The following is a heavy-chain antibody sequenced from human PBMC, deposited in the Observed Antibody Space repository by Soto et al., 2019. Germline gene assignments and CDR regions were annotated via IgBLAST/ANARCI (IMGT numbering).Heavy chain of an antibody. J-gene: IGHJ5*01. Sequence: QVQLHQWGAGLLKPSETLSLTCAISGGSFYDYYGSWFRQPPGKGLEWIGEISQGEGTKYNPSLKSRVTISVDTANSQVSLRLTSVTGDDTAIYYCARGPDWAKVGSWGQGTLVTVSS. CDR3: ARGPDWAKVGS. CDR2: ISQGEGT. CDR1: GGSFYDYY. V-gene: IGHV4-34*01. D-gene: IGHD2-21*01.